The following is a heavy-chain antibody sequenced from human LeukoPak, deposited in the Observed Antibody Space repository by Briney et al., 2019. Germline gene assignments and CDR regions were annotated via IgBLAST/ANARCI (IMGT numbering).Heavy chain of an antibody. CDR1: GYTFTGYY. CDR3: ARVWGDRPNWYFDL. V-gene: IGHV1-2*02. D-gene: IGHD3-16*01. Sequence: ASVKVSCKASGYTFTGYYMHWVRQAPGQGLEWMGWINPNSGGTNYAQKFQGRVTMTRDASISTAYMELSRLRSDDTAVYYCARVWGDRPNWYFDLWGRGTLVIVSS. J-gene: IGHJ2*01. CDR2: INPNSGGT.